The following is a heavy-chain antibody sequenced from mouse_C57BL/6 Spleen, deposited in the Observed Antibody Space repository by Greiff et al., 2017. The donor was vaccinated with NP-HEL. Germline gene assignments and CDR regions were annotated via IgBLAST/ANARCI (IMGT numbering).Heavy chain of an antibody. V-gene: IGHV1-85*01. CDR3: AREEVNWEFAY. J-gene: IGHJ3*01. CDR1: GYTFTSYD. Sequence: QVQLQQSGPELVKPGASVKLSCKASGYTFTSYDINWVKQRPGQGLEWIGWIYPRDGSTKYNEKFKGKATLTVDTSSSTAYMELHSLTSEDSAVYFCAREEVNWEFAYWGQGTLVTVSA. CDR2: IYPRDGST. D-gene: IGHD4-1*01.